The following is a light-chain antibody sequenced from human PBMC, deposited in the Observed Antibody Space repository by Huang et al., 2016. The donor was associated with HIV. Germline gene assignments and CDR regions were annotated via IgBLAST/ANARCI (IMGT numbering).Light chain of an antibody. Sequence: DIQMTQSPSSLSASVGDRVTITCQASQDISNFLNWYQQKPGKAPKLLIYDASTLETGVPSRFSGSGSGTDFTFTISSLQPEDIATYYCQQYDNLPLTFGGGTKVVIK. J-gene: IGKJ4*01. CDR1: QDISNF. V-gene: IGKV1-33*01. CDR2: DAS. CDR3: QQYDNLPLT.